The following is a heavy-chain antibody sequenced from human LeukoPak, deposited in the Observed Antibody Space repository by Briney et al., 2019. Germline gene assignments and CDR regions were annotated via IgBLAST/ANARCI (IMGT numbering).Heavy chain of an antibody. V-gene: IGHV1-2*04. CDR3: ARDRSFQPQGYDSSGYHFYYFDY. D-gene: IGHD3-22*01. Sequence: GASVKVSCKASGYTFTGYYMHWVRQAPGQGLEWMGWINPNSGSTNYAQKFQGWVTMTRDTSISTAYMELSRLRSDDTAVYYCARDRSFQPQGYDSSGYHFYYFDYWGQGTLVTVSS. CDR2: INPNSGST. J-gene: IGHJ4*02. CDR1: GYTFTGYY.